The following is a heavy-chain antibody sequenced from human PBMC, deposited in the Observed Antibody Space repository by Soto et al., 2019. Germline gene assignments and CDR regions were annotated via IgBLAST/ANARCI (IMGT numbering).Heavy chain of an antibody. J-gene: IGHJ4*02. Sequence: GGSLRLSCAASGFTFSSYSMNWVRQAPGKGLEWVSSISSSSSYIYYADSVKGRFTISRDNAKNSLYLQMNSLRAEDTAVYYCARDFLNGVCLDWGQGTLVTVSS. CDR1: GFTFSSYS. CDR3: ARDFLNGVCLD. CDR2: ISSSSSYI. D-gene: IGHD2-8*01. V-gene: IGHV3-21*01.